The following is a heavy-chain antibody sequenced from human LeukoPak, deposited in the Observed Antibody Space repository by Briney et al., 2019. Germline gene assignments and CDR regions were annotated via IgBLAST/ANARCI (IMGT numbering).Heavy chain of an antibody. Sequence: SETLSLTCTVSGGSISSSSYYWGWIRQPPGKGLEWIGSIYYSGSTYYNPSLKSRVTISVDTSKNQFSLKLSSVTAADTAVYYCARFWFGESTFDDWGQGTLVTVSS. CDR1: GGSISSSSYY. D-gene: IGHD3-10*01. CDR3: ARFWFGESTFDD. CDR2: IYYSGST. V-gene: IGHV4-39*07. J-gene: IGHJ4*02.